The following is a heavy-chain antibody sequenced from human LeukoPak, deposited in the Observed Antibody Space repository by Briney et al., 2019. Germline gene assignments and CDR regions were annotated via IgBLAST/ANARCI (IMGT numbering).Heavy chain of an antibody. V-gene: IGHV7-4-1*01. D-gene: IGHD6-13*01. Sequence: ASVKVSCKASGYTFTTYAMNWVRQAPGQGLEWMGWINTYTGNPTYAQDFTGRFVFTLDTSVSTAYLQIYSLKAEDTAVYYCARLVAAGGSGSFDPWGQGTLVTVSS. CDR2: INTYTGNP. CDR3: ARLVAAGGSGSFDP. J-gene: IGHJ5*02. CDR1: GYTFTTYA.